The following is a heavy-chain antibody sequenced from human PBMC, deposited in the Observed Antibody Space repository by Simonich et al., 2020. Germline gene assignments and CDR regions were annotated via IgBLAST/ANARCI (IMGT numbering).Heavy chain of an antibody. Sequence: QVQLQQWGAGLLKPSETLSLTCAVYGGSFSGYYWSWIRQPPGKGLEWIGEINHSGSTNYNPSRKSRVTISVDTSKNQFSLKLSSVTAADTAVYYCASPGGTAARDAFDIWGQGTMVTVSS. D-gene: IGHD6-6*01. CDR3: ASPGGTAARDAFDI. J-gene: IGHJ3*02. CDR1: GGSFSGYY. CDR2: INHSGST. V-gene: IGHV4-34*01.